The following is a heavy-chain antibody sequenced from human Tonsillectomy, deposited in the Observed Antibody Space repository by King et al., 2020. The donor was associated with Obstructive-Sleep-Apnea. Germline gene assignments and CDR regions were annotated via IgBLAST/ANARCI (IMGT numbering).Heavy chain of an antibody. CDR3: ARSGVVATTQY. CDR1: GYAFTSYD. V-gene: IGHV1-8*01. Sequence: QLVQSGAEVKKPGASVKGSCKASGYAFTSYDINWVRQATGQGLEWMGWMNPNRGKKGYAQKFQGRVTMTRNTSITTAYMELNGLRTEDTAVYYCARSGVVATTQYWGQGTLVTVSS. D-gene: IGHD5-12*01. CDR2: MNPNRGKK. J-gene: IGHJ4*02.